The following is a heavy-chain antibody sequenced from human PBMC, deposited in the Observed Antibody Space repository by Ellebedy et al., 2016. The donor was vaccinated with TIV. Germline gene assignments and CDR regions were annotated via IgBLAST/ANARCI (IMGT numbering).Heavy chain of an antibody. CDR2: ISGSGGST. D-gene: IGHD3-10*01. V-gene: IGHV3-23*01. J-gene: IGHJ4*02. CDR3: AKDGQDYYGSGSHY. CDR1: GGTFSSYA. Sequence: SXXASGGTFSSYAISWVRQAPGKGLEWVSAISGSGGSTYYADSVKGRFTISRDNSKNTLYLQMNSLRAEDTAVYYCAKDGQDYYGSGSHYWGQGTLVTVSS.